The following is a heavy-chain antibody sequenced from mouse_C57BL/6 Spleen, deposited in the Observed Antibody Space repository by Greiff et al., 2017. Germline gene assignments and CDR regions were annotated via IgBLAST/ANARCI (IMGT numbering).Heavy chain of an antibody. CDR3: ARQDDGYSPFAY. J-gene: IGHJ3*01. V-gene: IGHV5-9*01. D-gene: IGHD2-3*01. CDR2: ISGGGGNT. CDR1: GFTFSSYT. Sequence: EVQGVESGGGLVKPGGSLKLSCAASGFTFSSYTMSWVRQTPEKRLEWVATISGGGGNTYYPDSVKGRFTISRDNAKNTLYLQMSSLRSEDTALYYCARQDDGYSPFAYWGQGTLVTVSA.